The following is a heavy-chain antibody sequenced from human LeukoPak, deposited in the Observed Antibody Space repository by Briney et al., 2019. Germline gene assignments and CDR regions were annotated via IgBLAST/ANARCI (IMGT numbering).Heavy chain of an antibody. CDR1: GGSVSSGGYY. V-gene: IGHV4-61*08. CDR3: AREGSGSSWYYTAYYFDY. J-gene: IGHJ4*02. Sequence: SETLSLTCTVSGGSVSSGGYYWSWIRQPPGKGLEWIGYIYCSGSTNYNPSLKRRVTISVDTSKNQFSLKLSSVTAADTAVYYCAREGSGSSWYYTAYYFDYWGQGTLVTVSS. D-gene: IGHD6-13*01. CDR2: IYCSGST.